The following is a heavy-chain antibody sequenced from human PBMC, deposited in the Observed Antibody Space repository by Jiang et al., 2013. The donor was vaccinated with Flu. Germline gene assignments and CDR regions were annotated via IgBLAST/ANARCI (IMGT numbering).Heavy chain of an antibody. J-gene: IGHJ2*01. V-gene: IGHV2-5*02. D-gene: IGHD1-26*01. CDR3: ARGWSDWSFDL. CDR2: IYWDDDK. CDR1: GFSITTIGVA. Sequence: KPTQTLTLTCSFSGFSITTIGVAVGWIRQPPGRALEWLALIYWDDDKRYSPSLRSRLTITKGTSKNQVAPTMTNMDPVDTATYYCARGWSDWSFDLWGRGTLVTVSS.